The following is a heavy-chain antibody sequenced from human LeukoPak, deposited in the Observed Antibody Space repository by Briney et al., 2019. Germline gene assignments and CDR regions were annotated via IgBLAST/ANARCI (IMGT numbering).Heavy chain of an antibody. J-gene: IGHJ6*03. CDR1: GFTFSSYA. CDR3: ARDAGYDYVWGSDRSNDYYYYLDV. V-gene: IGHV3-30*04. D-gene: IGHD3-16*02. CDR2: ISYDGSNK. Sequence: GGSLRLSCAASGFTFSSYAMHWVRQAPGKGLEWVAVISYDGSNKYYADSVKGRFTISRDNSKNTLYLQMNSLRAEDTAVYYCARDAGYDYVWGSDRSNDYYYYLDVWGKGTTVSVSS.